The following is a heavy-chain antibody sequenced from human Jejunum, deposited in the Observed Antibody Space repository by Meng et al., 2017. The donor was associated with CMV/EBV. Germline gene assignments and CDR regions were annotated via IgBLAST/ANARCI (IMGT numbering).Heavy chain of an antibody. Sequence: GAGTGLGSPSQSWSLTCPALGGSIGSGDYYWSWIRQPPGKGLEWIGYIHDTGSTSHNPSLKSRVDISLGTSKNQFSLTLNSVTAEDTAVYFCARGSIFVSFDSWGQGTLVTVSS. CDR2: IHDTGST. V-gene: IGHV4-30-4*08. CDR3: ARGSIFVSFDS. J-gene: IGHJ4*02. CDR1: GGSIGSGDYY. D-gene: IGHD3-3*01.